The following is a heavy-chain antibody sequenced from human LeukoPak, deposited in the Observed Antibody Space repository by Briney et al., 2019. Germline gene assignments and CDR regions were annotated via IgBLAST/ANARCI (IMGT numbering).Heavy chain of an antibody. J-gene: IGHJ4*02. CDR2: IYYSGST. D-gene: IGHD1-26*01. CDR3: GHSGIYYLFDY. V-gene: IGHV4-39*01. Sequence: SETLSLTCIVSGGSISSNSFYWGWIRQPPGQGLEWIGSIYYSGSTYYNPSLKSRVTISVDTSKNPFSLKLRSVTAADTAVYYCGHSGIYYLFDYWGQGSLVTVSS. CDR1: GGSISSNSFY.